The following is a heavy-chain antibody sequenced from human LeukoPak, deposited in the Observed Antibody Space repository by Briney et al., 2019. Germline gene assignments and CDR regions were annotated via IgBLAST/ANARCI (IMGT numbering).Heavy chain of an antibody. D-gene: IGHD5-18*01. CDR1: GFTFSSYA. J-gene: IGHJ4*02. CDR3: ARGLRRRGYSYGPDY. CDR2: ISYDGSNK. Sequence: GGSLRLSCAASGFTFSSYAMHWVRQAPGKGLEWVAVISYDGSNKYYADSVKGRFTISRDNSKNTLYLQMNSLRAEDTAVYYCARGLRRRGYSYGPDYWGQGTLVTVSS. V-gene: IGHV3-30-3*01.